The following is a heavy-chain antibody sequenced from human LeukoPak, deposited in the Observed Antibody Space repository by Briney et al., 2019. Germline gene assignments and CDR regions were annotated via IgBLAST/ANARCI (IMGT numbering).Heavy chain of an antibody. CDR1: GFTFSSYA. Sequence: GGSLRLSCAASGFTFSSYAMSWVRQAPGKRLEWVSAISGSGGNTFYADSVRGRFTISRDNSMNTLYLQMNSLRPEDTAVYYCAKEKPHSSGYSGGSCGFDPWGQGTLVTVSS. CDR2: ISGSGGNT. CDR3: AKEKPHSSGYSGGSCGFDP. D-gene: IGHD3-22*01. V-gene: IGHV3-23*01. J-gene: IGHJ5*02.